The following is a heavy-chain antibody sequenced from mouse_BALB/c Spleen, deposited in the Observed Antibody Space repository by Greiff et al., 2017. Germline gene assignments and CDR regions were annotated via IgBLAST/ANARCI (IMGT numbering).Heavy chain of an antibody. V-gene: IGHV1S126*01. J-gene: IGHJ4*01. CDR3: ARTHYYDAMDY. Sequence: QVQLKESGPQLVRPGASVKISCKASGYSFTSYWMHWVKQRPGQGLEWIGMIDPSDSETRLNQKFKDKATLTVDKSSSTAYMQLSSPTSEDSAVYYCARTHYYDAMDYWGQGTSVTVSS. CDR2: IDPSDSET. CDR1: GYSFTSYW. D-gene: IGHD1-2*01.